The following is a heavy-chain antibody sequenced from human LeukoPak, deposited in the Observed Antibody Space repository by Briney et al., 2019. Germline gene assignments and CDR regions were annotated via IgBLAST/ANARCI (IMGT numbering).Heavy chain of an antibody. CDR3: AKSRSDVADY. V-gene: IGHV3-30*18. Sequence: GGSLRLSCAASGFTFSSYGMHWVRQAPGKGLEWVAVISYDGSNKYYADSVKGRFTISRDNSKNTLYLQMNSLRAEDTAVYYCAKSRSDVADYWGQGTLVTVSS. J-gene: IGHJ4*02. CDR1: GFTFSSYG. D-gene: IGHD3-3*01. CDR2: ISYDGSNK.